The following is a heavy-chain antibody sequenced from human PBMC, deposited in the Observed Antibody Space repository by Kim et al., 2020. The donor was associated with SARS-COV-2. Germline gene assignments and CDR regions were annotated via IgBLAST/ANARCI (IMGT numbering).Heavy chain of an antibody. CDR2: IFGSGSGT. CDR1: GPTSRNSA. D-gene: IGHD2-21*02. CDR3: ARHLHVTTVTVYWYLDL. Sequence: GGSLRLSCAASGPTSRNSAMSWVRQAPGKGLEWVAGIFGSGSGTYYGDSVRGRFTISRDNSQGTVYLQMDNLRAEDTAVYYCARHLHVTTVTVYWYLDLWRRGTLVPLSS. J-gene: IGHJ2*01. V-gene: IGHV3-23*01.